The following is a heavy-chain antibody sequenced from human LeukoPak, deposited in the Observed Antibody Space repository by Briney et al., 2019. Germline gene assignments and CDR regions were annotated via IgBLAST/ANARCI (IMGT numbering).Heavy chain of an antibody. Sequence: SQTLSLTCTVSGGSISSGGYYWSWIRQHPGKGLEWIGYIYCSGSTYYNPSLKSRVTISVDTSKNQFSLKLSSVTAADTAVYYCARVTMNLNGAFDIWGQGTMVTVSS. J-gene: IGHJ3*02. CDR1: GGSISSGGYY. CDR2: IYCSGST. V-gene: IGHV4-31*03. CDR3: ARVTMNLNGAFDI. D-gene: IGHD2-8*01.